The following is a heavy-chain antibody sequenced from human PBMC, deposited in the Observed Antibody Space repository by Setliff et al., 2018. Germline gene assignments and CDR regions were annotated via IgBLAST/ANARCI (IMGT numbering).Heavy chain of an antibody. CDR1: GGSISSGSYY. Sequence: PSETLSLTCTVSGGSISSGSYYWSWIRQPAGKGLEWIGHIYTSGSTNYNPSLKSRVTISVDTSKNQFSLKLSSVTAADTAVYYCAKKLPGVRYFDYCGQGTLVTVSS. CDR2: IYTSGST. CDR3: AKKLPGVRYFDY. V-gene: IGHV4-61*09. J-gene: IGHJ4*02. D-gene: IGHD1-7*01.